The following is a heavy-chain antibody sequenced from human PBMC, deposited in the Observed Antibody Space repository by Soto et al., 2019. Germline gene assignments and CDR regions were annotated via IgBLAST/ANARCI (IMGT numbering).Heavy chain of an antibody. CDR1: GYTFTGYY. CDR2: INPNSGGT. V-gene: IGHV1-2*04. J-gene: IGHJ3*02. CDR3: ARDRITTVTTGASHDAFDI. Sequence: ASVKVSCKASGYTFTGYYMHWVRQAPGQGLEWMGWINPNSGGTNYAQKFQGWVTMTRDTSISTAYVELSRLRSDDTAVYYCARDRITTVTTGASHDAFDIWGQGTMVTVSS. D-gene: IGHD4-17*01.